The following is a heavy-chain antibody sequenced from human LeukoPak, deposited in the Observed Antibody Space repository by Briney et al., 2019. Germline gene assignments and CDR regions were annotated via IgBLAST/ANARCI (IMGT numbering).Heavy chain of an antibody. CDR2: IYSGGST. CDR3: ARAYGYSSGWYDY. V-gene: IGHV3-53*01. CDR1: GFTVSSNY. D-gene: IGHD6-19*01. Sequence: GGSLRLSCAASGFTVSSNYMSWVRQAPGKGLEWVSVIYSGGSTYYADSVKGRFTISRDNSKNTLYLQMNSLRAEDTAVYYCARAYGYSSGWYDYWGQGTLVTVSS. J-gene: IGHJ4*02.